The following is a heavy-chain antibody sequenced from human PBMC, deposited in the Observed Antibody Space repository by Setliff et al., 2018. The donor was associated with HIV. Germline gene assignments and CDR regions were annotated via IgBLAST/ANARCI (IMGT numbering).Heavy chain of an antibody. Sequence: SETLSLTCTVSSGSISTYYWTWIRQPPGKGLEYIGYIYYTGSTDYNPSLNGRVTISIDMSKSQFSLKLNSVTAADTAVYYCARDSITGTTPAFDYWGQGTLVTVSS. CDR3: ARDSITGTTPAFDY. CDR2: IYYTGST. J-gene: IGHJ4*02. V-gene: IGHV4-59*01. CDR1: SGSISTYY. D-gene: IGHD1-20*01.